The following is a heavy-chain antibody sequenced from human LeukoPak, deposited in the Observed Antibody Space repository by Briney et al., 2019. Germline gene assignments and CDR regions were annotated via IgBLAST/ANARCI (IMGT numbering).Heavy chain of an antibody. CDR1: GFTFSSYG. J-gene: IGHJ4*02. Sequence: GGSLRLSCAASGFTFSSYGMHWVRQAPGKGLEWVANIDQDGSEKYYVDSVKGRFTISRDNAKNSLYLQMNSLRAEDTAVYYCARGDFWSGDYWGQGTLVTVSS. CDR3: ARGDFWSGDY. CDR2: IDQDGSEK. V-gene: IGHV3-7*01. D-gene: IGHD3-3*01.